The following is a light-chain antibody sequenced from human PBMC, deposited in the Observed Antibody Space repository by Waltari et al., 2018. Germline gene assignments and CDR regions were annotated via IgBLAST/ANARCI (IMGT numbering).Light chain of an antibody. Sequence: QSALTQPASVSGSPGQSITIPCTGTSSDVGNYNYVSWYQQHPGKAPKLMICDVNKRPSGVSNSFSGSKSGNTASLTISGLQAEDEADYYCSSYTSSNTYVFGTGTQVTVL. CDR2: DVN. J-gene: IGLJ1*01. CDR1: SSDVGNYNY. CDR3: SSYTSSNTYV. V-gene: IGLV2-14*01.